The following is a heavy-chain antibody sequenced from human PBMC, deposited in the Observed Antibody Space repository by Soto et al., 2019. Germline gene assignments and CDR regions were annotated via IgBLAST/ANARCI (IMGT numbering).Heavy chain of an antibody. J-gene: IGHJ6*02. CDR3: ARDPRKRERLYYYYYGMDV. V-gene: IGHV1-69*13. D-gene: IGHD1-1*01. Sequence: RASVKVSCKASGGTFSSYAISWVRQAPGQGLEWMGGIIPIFGTANYAQKFQGRVAITADESTNTAYMELSSLRSEDTAVYYCARDPRKRERLYYYYYGMDVWGQGTTVTVSS. CDR1: GGTFSSYA. CDR2: IIPIFGTA.